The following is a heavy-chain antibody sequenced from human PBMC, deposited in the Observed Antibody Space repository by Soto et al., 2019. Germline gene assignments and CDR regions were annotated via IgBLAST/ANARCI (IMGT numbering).Heavy chain of an antibody. Sequence: QVQLQESGPGLVKPSETLSLTCTVSGGSISSYYWSWIRQPPGKGLEWIGYIYYSGSTNYNPSLQSRVTISVDASKNQFSLKLSSVTAADTADYYCARRYGVYFAYWGQGTLVTVSS. J-gene: IGHJ4*02. CDR3: ARRYGVYFAY. D-gene: IGHD4-17*01. V-gene: IGHV4-59*08. CDR2: IYYSGST. CDR1: GGSISSYY.